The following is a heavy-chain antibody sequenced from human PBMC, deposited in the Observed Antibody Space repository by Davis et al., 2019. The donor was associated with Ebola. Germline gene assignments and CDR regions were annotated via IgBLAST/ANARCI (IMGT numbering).Heavy chain of an antibody. CDR2: KSPYEDVT. Sequence: SVKVSCKASGYTFNTYGISWVRQPPGQGLEWVGWKSPYEDVTNYSEKFQDRITMTLDMSTYTVYMELRSLRFDDTAVYYCARDAGADNSFDPWGQGTLVTV. J-gene: IGHJ5*02. D-gene: IGHD1-1*01. CDR3: ARDAGADNSFDP. CDR1: GYTFNTYG. V-gene: IGHV1-18*01.